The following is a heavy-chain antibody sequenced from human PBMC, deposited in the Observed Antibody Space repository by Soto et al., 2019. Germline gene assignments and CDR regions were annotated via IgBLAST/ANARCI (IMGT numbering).Heavy chain of an antibody. CDR2: IKPISDIT. V-gene: IGHV1-69*13. CDR3: ARDPSTINKLIGVWFDP. Sequence: SVKLYCKASGYTYGRFTINWVRQAPGQGLEWMGGIKPISDITNYAQRFQGRVTFTADASTSTVYLELSSLRSEDTAMYYCARDPSTINKLIGVWFDPWGQGTLVTVSS. D-gene: IGHD4-4*01. J-gene: IGHJ5*01. CDR1: GYTYGRFT.